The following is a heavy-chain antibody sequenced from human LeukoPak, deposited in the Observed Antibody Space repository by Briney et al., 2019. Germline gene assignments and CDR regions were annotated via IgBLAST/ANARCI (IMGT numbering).Heavy chain of an antibody. CDR1: GFTFSNYG. D-gene: IGHD6-13*01. Sequence: GGSLRLSCAASGFTFSNYGMSWVRQAPGKGLEWVSVISGSGANTYYADSVKGRFTISRDNSKNTLYLQMNSLRAEDTAVYYCAKGIAAAGKGDFDYWGQGTLVTVSS. V-gene: IGHV3-23*01. CDR3: AKGIAAAGKGDFDY. J-gene: IGHJ4*02. CDR2: ISGSGANT.